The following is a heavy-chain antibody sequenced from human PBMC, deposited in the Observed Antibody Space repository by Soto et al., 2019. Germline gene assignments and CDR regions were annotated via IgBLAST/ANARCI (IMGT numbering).Heavy chain of an antibody. J-gene: IGHJ4*02. D-gene: IGHD3-10*01. CDR3: ARDPSRGLPDY. V-gene: IGHV4-31*03. CDR1: GDSITSGGYY. Sequence: SETLSLTCNVSGDSITSGGYYWSWIRQQPGKGLEWIGYVYHTGSTNYKPSLKSRVTISVDKSKNQFSLKLNSVTAADTAVYYCARDPSRGLPDYWGQGTLVTVSS. CDR2: VYHTGST.